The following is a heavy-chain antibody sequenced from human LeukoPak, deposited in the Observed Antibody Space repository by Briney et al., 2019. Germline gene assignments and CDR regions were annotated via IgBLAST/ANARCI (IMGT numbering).Heavy chain of an antibody. Sequence: GGSLRLSCAASGFTFDDYAVHWVRQAPGKGLEWVSAISGSGGSTYYADSVKGRFTISRDNSKNTLYLQMNSLRAEDTAVYYCATLFDWLYPFDYWGQGTLVPVSS. CDR1: GFTFDDYA. J-gene: IGHJ4*02. D-gene: IGHD3-9*01. V-gene: IGHV3-23*01. CDR3: ATLFDWLYPFDY. CDR2: ISGSGGST.